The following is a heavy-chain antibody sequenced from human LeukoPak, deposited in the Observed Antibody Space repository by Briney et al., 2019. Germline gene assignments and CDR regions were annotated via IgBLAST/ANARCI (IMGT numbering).Heavy chain of an antibody. CDR1: GGSISSYY. Sequence: PSETLSLTCTVSGGSISSYYWSWIRQPPGKGLEWIGYIIYSGSTNYNPSLKSRVTISADTSKNQFSLKLSSVTAADTAVYYCASTGEMYRSGWYFEYWGQGTLVTVSS. D-gene: IGHD6-19*01. J-gene: IGHJ4*02. V-gene: IGHV4-59*01. CDR3: ASTGEMYRSGWYFEY. CDR2: IIYSGST.